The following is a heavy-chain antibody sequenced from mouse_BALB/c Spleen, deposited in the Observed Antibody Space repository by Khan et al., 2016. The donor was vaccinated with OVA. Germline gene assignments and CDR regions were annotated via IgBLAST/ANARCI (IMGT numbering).Heavy chain of an antibody. D-gene: IGHD2-1*01. J-gene: IGHJ2*01. Sequence: EVELVESGGGLVQPGGSLKLSCAASGFTFSSYGMSWVRQTPDKRLELVATINTNVGSTYYPDSVKGRFTISRDNAKNTLYLQRSSLKSEDTAMYYCARVGIIYYGNYAYYFDYWGQGTTLTVSS. CDR2: INTNVGST. V-gene: IGHV5-6-3*01. CDR1: GFTFSSYG. CDR3: ARVGIIYYGNYAYYFDY.